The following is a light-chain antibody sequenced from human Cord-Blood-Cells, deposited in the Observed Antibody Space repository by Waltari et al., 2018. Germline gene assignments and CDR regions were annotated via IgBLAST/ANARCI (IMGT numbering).Light chain of an antibody. CDR1: SSNIGAGYD. Sequence: QSVLTQPPSVSGAPGQRVTISCTGSSSNIGAGYDVHWYQQLPGTAPKLVIYGNSKRPAGVPDRCSGSKSGTSASVAITGLQAEDEADYYCQSYDSSLSGSVFGGGTKLTVL. V-gene: IGLV1-40*01. CDR2: GNS. J-gene: IGLJ3*02. CDR3: QSYDSSLSGSV.